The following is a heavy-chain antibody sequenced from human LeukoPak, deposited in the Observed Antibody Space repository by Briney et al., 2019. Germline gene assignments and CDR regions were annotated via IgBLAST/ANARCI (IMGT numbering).Heavy chain of an antibody. Sequence: SETLSLTCAVSGYSISSGYYWGWIRQPPGKGLEWIGSIYHSGRTFCNPSLKSRVTISVDTSKNQFSLKLTSVTAADTAVYYWARHASGDHLWPWGQGTLVTVSS. V-gene: IGHV4-38-2*01. CDR1: GYSISSGYY. J-gene: IGHJ5*02. CDR3: ARHASGDHLWP. CDR2: IYHSGRT. D-gene: IGHD3-3*02.